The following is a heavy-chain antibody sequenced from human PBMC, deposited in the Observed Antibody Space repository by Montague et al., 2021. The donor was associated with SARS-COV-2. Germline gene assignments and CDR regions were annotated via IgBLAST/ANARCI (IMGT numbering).Heavy chain of an antibody. Sequence: SLRLSCAASGLNVGNSNMHWVRQAPGKGLEWVAVFSFVGSNRYYADSVKGRFTISRDDSENKLHLQMNSLRPEDTAVYYCANWENWGQGTLVIVSS. CDR1: GLNVGNSN. CDR2: FSFVGSNR. CDR3: ANWEN. V-gene: IGHV3-30*18. J-gene: IGHJ4*02. D-gene: IGHD1-26*01.